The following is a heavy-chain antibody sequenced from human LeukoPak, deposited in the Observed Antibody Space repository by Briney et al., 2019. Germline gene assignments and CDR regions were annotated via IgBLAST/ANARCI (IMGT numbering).Heavy chain of an antibody. CDR3: ARGSPAVNMPFGP. V-gene: IGHV1-69*05. CDR1: GGTFSSYA. Sequence: SVKVSCKASGGTFSSYAISWVRQAPGQGFEWMGGIIPIFGTANYAQKFQGRVTITTDESTSTAYMELSSLRSEDTAVYYCARGSPAVNMPFGPWGQGTLVTVSS. D-gene: IGHD2-2*01. CDR2: IIPIFGTA. J-gene: IGHJ5*02.